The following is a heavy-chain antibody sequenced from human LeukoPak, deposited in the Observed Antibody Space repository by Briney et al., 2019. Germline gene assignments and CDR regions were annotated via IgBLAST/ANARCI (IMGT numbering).Heavy chain of an antibody. CDR3: AREFGEIVVVSPIHYYYGMDV. J-gene: IGHJ6*02. CDR1: GYTFTSYA. V-gene: IGHV1-3*01. CDR2: INAGNGNT. Sequence: RASVNVSCKASGYTFTSYAMHWVRQAPGQRLEWMGWINAGNGNTKYSQKFQGRVTITRDTSASTAYMELSSLRSEDTAVYYCAREFGEIVVVSPIHYYYGMDVWGQGTTVTVSS. D-gene: IGHD3-22*01.